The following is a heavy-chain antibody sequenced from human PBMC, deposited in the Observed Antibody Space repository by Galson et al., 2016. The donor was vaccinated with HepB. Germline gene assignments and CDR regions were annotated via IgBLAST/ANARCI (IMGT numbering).Heavy chain of an antibody. D-gene: IGHD2-2*01. CDR3: ATDYCRGPSCYFAAFGI. CDR1: GFTFSKAW. V-gene: IGHV3-15*01. J-gene: IGHJ3*02. Sequence: SLRLSCAASGFTFSKAWMSWVRQAQGKGPEWIGRIKAESDDGTTDYAAPVKGRFTISRDDSKNTLYLQMRSLRTEDTAVYYCATDYCRGPSCYFAAFGIWGQGTIVAVSS. CDR2: IKAESDDGTT.